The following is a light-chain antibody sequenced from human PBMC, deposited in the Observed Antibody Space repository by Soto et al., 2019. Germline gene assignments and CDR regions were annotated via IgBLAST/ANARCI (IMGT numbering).Light chain of an antibody. CDR3: QYDVSPPIT. Sequence: IVSTLSPGTQSLSPGERATLSCRARHIFTSNSLAWYQQKPGQAPRLLVYGASSRATGISDRFRGSGSGTDFTLTISRVEPEDLAVYCYQYDVSPPITFGQGTRLEI. CDR2: GAS. CDR1: HIFTSNS. J-gene: IGKJ5*01. V-gene: IGKV3-20*01.